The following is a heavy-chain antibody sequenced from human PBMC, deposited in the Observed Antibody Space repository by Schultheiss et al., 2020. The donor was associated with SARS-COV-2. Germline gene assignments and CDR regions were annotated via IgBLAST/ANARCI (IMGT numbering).Heavy chain of an antibody. Sequence: SETLSLTCTVSGGSINSYYWSWIRQPAGEGLEWIGYVYHSGSTNYNPSLKSRVTMSVDTSKNQFSLQLNSVTPEDTAVYYCTRHVYTNNPDNWFDPWGQGTLVTVSS. D-gene: IGHD1/OR15-1a*01. V-gene: IGHV4-59*08. CDR1: GGSINSYY. CDR2: VYHSGST. J-gene: IGHJ5*02. CDR3: TRHVYTNNPDNWFDP.